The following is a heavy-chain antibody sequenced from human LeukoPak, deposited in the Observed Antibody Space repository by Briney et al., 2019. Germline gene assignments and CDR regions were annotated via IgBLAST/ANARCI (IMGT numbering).Heavy chain of an antibody. J-gene: IGHJ4*02. V-gene: IGHV1-46*01. CDR1: GYTFTSYY. Sequence: ASVKVSCKASGYTFTSYYMHWVRQAPGQGLEWMGIINPSGGSTSYAQKFQGRVTITADESTSTAYMELSSLRSEDTAVYYCARDGDTATRTIFDYWGQGTLVTVSS. CDR2: INPSGGST. D-gene: IGHD5-18*01. CDR3: ARDGDTATRTIFDY.